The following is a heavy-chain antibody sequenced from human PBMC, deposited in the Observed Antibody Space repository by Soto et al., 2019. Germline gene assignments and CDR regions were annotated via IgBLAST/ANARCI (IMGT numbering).Heavy chain of an antibody. D-gene: IGHD1-1*01. CDR2: IYYSGST. CDR1: GGSISSYY. Sequence: SETLSLTCTVSGGSISSYYWSWIRQPPGKGLEWIGYIYYSGSTNYNPSLKSRVTISVDTSKNQFSLKLSSVTAADTAVYYCARQWGTDAFDIWGQGTMVTVS. V-gene: IGHV4-59*08. J-gene: IGHJ3*02. CDR3: ARQWGTDAFDI.